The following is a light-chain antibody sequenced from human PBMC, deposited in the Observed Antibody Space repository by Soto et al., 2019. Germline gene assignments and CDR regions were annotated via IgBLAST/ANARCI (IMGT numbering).Light chain of an antibody. V-gene: IGKV3-15*01. CDR1: QSVSSN. CDR3: QQYNNWPLT. CDR2: GAS. J-gene: IGKJ4*01. Sequence: EIVMTQSAATLAVCPGERATLSCRASQSVSSNLAWYQQKPGQAPRLLIYGASTRATGIPARLSGSGSGTEFTLTISSLQSEDFAVYYCQQYNNWPLTFGGGTKVEIK.